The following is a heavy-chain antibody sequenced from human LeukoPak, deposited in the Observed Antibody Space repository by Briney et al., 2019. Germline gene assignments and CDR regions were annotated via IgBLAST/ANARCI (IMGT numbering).Heavy chain of an antibody. CDR3: AREYTYSSGCSDY. Sequence: GRSLRLSCAASGFTFSSYAMHWVRQAPGKGLEWVAVISYDGSNKYYADSVKGRFTISRDNSKNTLYLQMNSLRAEDTAVYYCAREYTYSSGCSDYWGQGTLVTVSS. V-gene: IGHV3-30-3*01. CDR1: GFTFSSYA. J-gene: IGHJ4*02. CDR2: ISYDGSNK. D-gene: IGHD6-19*01.